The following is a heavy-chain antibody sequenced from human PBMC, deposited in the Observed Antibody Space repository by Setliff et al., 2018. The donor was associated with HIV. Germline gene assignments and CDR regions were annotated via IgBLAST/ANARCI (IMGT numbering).Heavy chain of an antibody. CDR3: ARHKSQPYYFDY. J-gene: IGHJ4*02. V-gene: IGHV4-39*01. Sequence: SETLSLTCTVSGASIGRRSDCWGWIRQPPGKGLEWIGSIHYSGSTYDNPSLKSRVTISVDTSQNQFSLKLTSVTAADTAVYYCARHKSQPYYFDYWGQGTLVTVSS. CDR2: IHYSGST. CDR1: GASIGRRSDC.